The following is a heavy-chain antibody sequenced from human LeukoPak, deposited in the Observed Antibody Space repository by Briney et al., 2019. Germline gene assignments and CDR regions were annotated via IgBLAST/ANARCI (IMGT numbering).Heavy chain of an antibody. D-gene: IGHD3-3*01. CDR3: ARDELRLNAFDI. Sequence: GGSLRLSCVGSGFTFSSYSMNWVRQAPGKGLEWVAVISYDGSNKYYADSVKGRFTISRDNSKNTLYLQMNSLRAEDTAVYYCARDELRLNAFDIWGQGTMVTVSS. J-gene: IGHJ3*02. CDR2: ISYDGSNK. CDR1: GFTFSSYS. V-gene: IGHV3-30*03.